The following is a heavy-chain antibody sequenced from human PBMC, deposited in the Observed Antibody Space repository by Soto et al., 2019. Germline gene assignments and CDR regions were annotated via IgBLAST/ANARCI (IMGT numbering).Heavy chain of an antibody. CDR3: ARGRKDIVVVVAATDNWFDP. D-gene: IGHD2-15*01. J-gene: IGHJ5*02. Sequence: PSETLSLTCAVYGGSFSGYYWSWIRQPPGKGLEWIGEINHSGSTNYNPSLKSRVTISVDTSKNQFSLKLSSVTAADTAVYYCARGRKDIVVVVAATDNWFDPWGQGTLVT. CDR1: GGSFSGYY. V-gene: IGHV4-34*01. CDR2: INHSGST.